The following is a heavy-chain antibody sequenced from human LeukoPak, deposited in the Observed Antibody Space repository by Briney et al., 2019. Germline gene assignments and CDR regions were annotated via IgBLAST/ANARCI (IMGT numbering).Heavy chain of an antibody. V-gene: IGHV4-59*01. CDR2: IYYSGTT. J-gene: IGHJ4*02. CDR1: GGTISSYY. CDR3: ARGVYIAAAQYAY. D-gene: IGHD6-13*01. Sequence: SETLSLTCTVSGGTISSYYWSWVRQPPGKGLEWIGYIYYSGTTNYNPSLKSRVTISVDTSKNQFSLKLSSVTAADTAVYYCARGVYIAAAQYAYWGQGTLVTVSS.